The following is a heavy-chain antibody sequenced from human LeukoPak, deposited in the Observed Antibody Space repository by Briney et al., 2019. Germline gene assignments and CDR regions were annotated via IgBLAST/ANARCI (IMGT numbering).Heavy chain of an antibody. J-gene: IGHJ4*02. Sequence: GGSLRLSCAASRFTFSSYSMNWVRQAPGKGLEGVSSISSSSSYIYYADSVKGRFTISRDNAKNSLYLQMNSLRAEDTAVYYCARGAYYYDSSLGYWGQGTLVTVST. CDR3: ARGAYYYDSSLGY. CDR1: RFTFSSYS. CDR2: ISSSSSYI. V-gene: IGHV3-21*01. D-gene: IGHD3-22*01.